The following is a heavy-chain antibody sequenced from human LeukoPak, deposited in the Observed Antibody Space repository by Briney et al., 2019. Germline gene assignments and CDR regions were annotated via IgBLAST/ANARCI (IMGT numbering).Heavy chain of an antibody. Sequence: ASVKVSCKASAYIFISCYIHWVRQAPGQGLEWMGVINPSDGGTNYAQKFQGRVTMTRDTSTSTVYLDLVSLRSEDTAVYYCARDVAREFDYWGQGTLVTVSS. CDR2: INPSDGGT. V-gene: IGHV1-46*01. J-gene: IGHJ4*02. CDR3: ARDVAREFDY. D-gene: IGHD5-24*01. CDR1: AYIFISCY.